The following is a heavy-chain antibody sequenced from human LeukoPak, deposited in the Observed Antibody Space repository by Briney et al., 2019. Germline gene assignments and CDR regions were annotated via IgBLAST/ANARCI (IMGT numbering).Heavy chain of an antibody. CDR1: GFTFSSYA. CDR2: ISYDGSNK. CDR3: ARRRYSYLHYYYYYGMDV. J-gene: IGHJ6*02. D-gene: IGHD5-18*01. Sequence: GGSLRLSCAASGFTFSSYAMHWVRQAPGKGLEWVAVISYDGSNKYYADSVKGRFTISRDNSKNTLYLQMNSLRAEDTAVYYCARRRYSYLHYYYYYGMDVWGQGTTVTVS. V-gene: IGHV3-30-3*01.